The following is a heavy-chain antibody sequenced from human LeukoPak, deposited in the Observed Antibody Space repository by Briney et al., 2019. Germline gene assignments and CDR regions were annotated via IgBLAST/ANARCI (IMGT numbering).Heavy chain of an antibody. CDR3: AAKSHGNYYGMDV. V-gene: IGHV1-46*01. CDR1: GYTFTSHY. Sequence: ASVKVSCKASGYTFTSHYMHWVRQAPGQGLEWMGIINPSGGSTSYAQKFQGRVTMTRDTSTSTVYMELSSLRSEDTAVYYCAAKSHGNYYGMDVWGQGTTVTVSS. CDR2: INPSGGST. D-gene: IGHD4-17*01. J-gene: IGHJ6*02.